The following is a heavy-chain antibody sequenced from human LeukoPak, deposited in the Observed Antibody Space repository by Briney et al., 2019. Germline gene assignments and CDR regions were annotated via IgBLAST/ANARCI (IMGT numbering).Heavy chain of an antibody. Sequence: PSETLSLTCVVSGGSFSGYYWSWIRQPPGKGLEWIGEINHGGRTNYSPSLKSRVTISVDTSKNQFSLNLSSVTAADTAVYYCARGGYDILTGSPNWFDPWGQGTLVTFSS. V-gene: IGHV4-34*01. CDR3: ARGGYDILTGSPNWFDP. CDR2: INHGGRT. J-gene: IGHJ5*02. CDR1: GGSFSGYY. D-gene: IGHD3-9*01.